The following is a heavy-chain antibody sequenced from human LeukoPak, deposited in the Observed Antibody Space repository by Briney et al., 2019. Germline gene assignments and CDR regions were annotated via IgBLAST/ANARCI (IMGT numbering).Heavy chain of an antibody. J-gene: IGHJ4*02. CDR3: ASKVTRTVDY. V-gene: IGHV4-39*07. CDR2: IYYSGST. D-gene: IGHD3/OR15-3a*01. Sequence: SETLSLTCTVSGGSISSSSYYWGWIRQPPGKGLEWIGSIYYSGSTYYNSSLKSRVTISVDTSKNQSSLKLSSVTAADTAVYYCASKVTRTVDYWGQGTLVTVSS. CDR1: GGSISSSSYY.